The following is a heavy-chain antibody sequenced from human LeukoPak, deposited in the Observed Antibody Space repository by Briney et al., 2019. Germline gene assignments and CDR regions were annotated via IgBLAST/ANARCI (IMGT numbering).Heavy chain of an antibody. CDR3: AREAGVRYSSGWYRGYYFDY. CDR1: GGSISSYY. D-gene: IGHD6-19*01. CDR2: IYYSGST. V-gene: IGHV4-59*01. J-gene: IGHJ4*02. Sequence: PSETLSLTCTVSGGSISSYYWSWIRQPPGKGLEWIGYIYYSGSTNYNPSLKSRVTISVDTSKNQFSLKLSSVTAADTAVYYRAREAGVRYSSGWYRGYYFDYWGQGTLVTVSS.